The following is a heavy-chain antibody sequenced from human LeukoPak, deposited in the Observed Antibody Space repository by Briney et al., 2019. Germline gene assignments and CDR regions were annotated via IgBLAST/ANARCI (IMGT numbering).Heavy chain of an antibody. CDR2: IYYSGST. J-gene: IGHJ4*02. D-gene: IGHD3-10*01. Sequence: PSETLSLTCTVSGGSISGYYWSWIRQPPGKGLEWIGDIYYSGSTNYNPSLKSRGTISVDTSKNQFSLKLSSVTAADTAVYYCARVIPGGYYVDYWGPGTLVNVSS. V-gene: IGHV4-59*01. CDR3: ARVIPGGYYVDY. CDR1: GGSISGYY.